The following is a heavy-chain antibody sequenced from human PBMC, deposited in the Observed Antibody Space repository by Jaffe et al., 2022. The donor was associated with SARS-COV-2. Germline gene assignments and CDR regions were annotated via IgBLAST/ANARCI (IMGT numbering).Heavy chain of an antibody. Sequence: QVQLVESGGGVVQPGRSLRLSCGVSGVSLNNIGIHWVRQAPGKGPEWVAGILYNGRNEQYGDSVKGRFTISRDNSKNTLYLQMNSLRPEDTAVYFCAKDDGMGFWGQGTLVTVSS. CDR1: GVSLNNIG. V-gene: IGHV3-30*18. J-gene: IGHJ4*02. CDR3: AKDDGMGF. CDR2: ILYNGRNE. D-gene: IGHD2-8*01.